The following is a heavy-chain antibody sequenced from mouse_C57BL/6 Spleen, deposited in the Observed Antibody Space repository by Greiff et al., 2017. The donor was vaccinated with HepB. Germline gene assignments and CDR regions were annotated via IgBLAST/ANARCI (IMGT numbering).Heavy chain of an antibody. CDR2: INPSSGYT. V-gene: IGHV1-7*01. Sequence: VQLQESGAELAKPGASVKLSCKASGYTFTSYWMHWVKQRPGQGLEWIGYINPSSGYTKYNQKFKDKATLTADKSSSTAYMQLSSLTYEDSAVYYCAATTVVATPYFDYWGQGTTLTVSS. D-gene: IGHD1-1*01. CDR3: AATTVVATPYFDY. J-gene: IGHJ2*01. CDR1: GYTFTSYW.